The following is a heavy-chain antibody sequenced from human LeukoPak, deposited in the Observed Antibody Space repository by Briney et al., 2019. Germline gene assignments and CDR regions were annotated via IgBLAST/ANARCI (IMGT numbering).Heavy chain of an antibody. Sequence: PSETLSLTCAVYGGSFSGYSWSWIRQPPGKGLEWIGYIYHSGSTYYNPSLMSRVTISVDRSKNQFSLKLSSVTAADTAVYYCARTDYYYFDYWGQGTLVTVSS. CDR1: GGSFSGYS. J-gene: IGHJ4*02. CDR2: IYHSGST. CDR3: ARTDYYYFDY. V-gene: IGHV4-30-2*01. D-gene: IGHD4-11*01.